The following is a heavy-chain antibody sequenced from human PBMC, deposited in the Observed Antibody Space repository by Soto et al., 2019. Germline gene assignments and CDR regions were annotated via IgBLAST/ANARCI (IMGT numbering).Heavy chain of an antibody. V-gene: IGHV6-1*01. CDR2: THYRSKWYN. CDR1: GDSVSSNSAA. J-gene: IGHJ3*01. D-gene: IGHD3-16*01. CDR3: ARAQPGYTYIWLSPFDL. Sequence: QVQLQQSGPGLVKPSQTLSLTCAISGDSVSSNSAAWNWIRQSPSTGLEWLGRTHYRSKWYNGYAVTMKRRISINADTSKNHFSLQLNSVTPEYTAVYYCARAQPGYTYIWLSPFDLWGQGTLVTVSS.